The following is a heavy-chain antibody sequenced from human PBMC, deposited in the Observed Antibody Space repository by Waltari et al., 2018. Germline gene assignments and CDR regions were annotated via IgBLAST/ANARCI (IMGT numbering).Heavy chain of an antibody. D-gene: IGHD6-19*01. Sequence: QVQLQESGPGLVKPSETLSLTCNVPGCSISSYYWSWIRQPPGKGLEWIGYIYYSGSTKYNPSLKSRVTISVETSKNQFSLKLSSVTAADTAVYYCARGLIGQWLVHPFDHWGQGTLVTVSS. CDR3: ARGLIGQWLVHPFDH. V-gene: IGHV4-59*01. CDR2: IYYSGST. CDR1: GCSISSYY. J-gene: IGHJ4*02.